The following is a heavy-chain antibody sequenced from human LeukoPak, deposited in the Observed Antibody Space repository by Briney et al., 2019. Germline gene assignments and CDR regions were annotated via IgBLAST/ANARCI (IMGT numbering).Heavy chain of an antibody. D-gene: IGHD6-19*01. V-gene: IGHV4-34*01. CDR3: ARSRWLAL. CDR2: INHSGST. Sequence: SETLSLTCAVYGGSFSGYYWSWIRQLPGKGLEWIGEINHSGSTNYNPSLKSRVTISVDTSKNQFSLKLSSVTAADTAVYYCARSRWLALWGQGTLVTVSS. CDR1: GGSFSGYY. J-gene: IGHJ4*02.